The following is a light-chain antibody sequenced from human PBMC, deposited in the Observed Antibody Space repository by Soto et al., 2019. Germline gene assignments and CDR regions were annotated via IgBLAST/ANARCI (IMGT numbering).Light chain of an antibody. V-gene: IGKV3-15*01. CDR1: RTVSNN. CDR2: GAS. Sequence: EILMTQSPDTLSVSPGERVTLSCRASRTVSNNLAWYQQKPGQAPRLLIYGASTRETGIPARFSGSGSGTEFTLTISSLQSEDFEVDSCQHYNDRPLTFGGGTKVDIK. CDR3: QHYNDRPLT. J-gene: IGKJ4*01.